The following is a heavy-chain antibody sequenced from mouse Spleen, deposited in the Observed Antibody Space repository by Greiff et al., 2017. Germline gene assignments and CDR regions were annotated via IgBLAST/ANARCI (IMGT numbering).Heavy chain of an antibody. D-gene: IGHD1-1*01. CDR3: ASYYGSSYDSPFAY. V-gene: IGHV5-17*01. Sequence: EVQVVESGGGLVKPGGSLKLSCAASGFTFSDYGMHWVRQAPEKGLEWVAYISSGSSTIYYADTVKGRFTISRDNAKNTLFLQMTSLRSEDTAMYYCASYYGSSYDSPFAYWGQGTLVTVSA. CDR2: ISSGSSTI. CDR1: GFTFSDYG. J-gene: IGHJ3*01.